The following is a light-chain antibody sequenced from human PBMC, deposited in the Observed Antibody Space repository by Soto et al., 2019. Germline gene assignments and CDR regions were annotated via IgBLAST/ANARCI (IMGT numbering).Light chain of an antibody. Sequence: EIVLTQSPATLSLSPGERATLSCRASQSVSSYLAWYQQKPGQAPRLLLYVASNTAPGIPARFSGSGSGTDFTLTISSLAPEDFAVYFCQQRSNWPPWTFGQGTKVEIK. CDR1: QSVSSY. V-gene: IGKV3-11*01. J-gene: IGKJ1*01. CDR2: VAS. CDR3: QQRSNWPPWT.